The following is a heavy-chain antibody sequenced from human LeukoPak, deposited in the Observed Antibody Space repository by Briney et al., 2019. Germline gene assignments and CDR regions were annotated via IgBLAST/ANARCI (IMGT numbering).Heavy chain of an antibody. V-gene: IGHV4-38-2*02. Sequence: PSETLSLTCTVSGYSISSGYYWGWIRQPPGMGLEWIGSIYHSGSTYYNPSLKSRVTISGDTSKKQFSLKLSSVTAADTAVYYCARGYSGYDPTYFDYWGQGTLVTVSS. CDR2: IYHSGST. J-gene: IGHJ4*02. CDR3: ARGYSGYDPTYFDY. CDR1: GYSISSGYY. D-gene: IGHD5-12*01.